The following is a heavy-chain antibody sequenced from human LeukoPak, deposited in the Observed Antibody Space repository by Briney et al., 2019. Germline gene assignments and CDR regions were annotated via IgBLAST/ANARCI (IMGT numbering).Heavy chain of an antibody. D-gene: IGHD2-2*01. Sequence: ASVKVSCKASGYTFTGYYMHWVRQAPGQGLEWMGWINPNSGGTNYAQKFQGRVTMTRDTSISTAYMELSRLRSDDTAVYYCASDRGIVEVPAGNRFDPWGQGTLVTVSS. CDR3: ASDRGIVEVPAGNRFDP. CDR1: GYTFTGYY. CDR2: INPNSGGT. V-gene: IGHV1-2*02. J-gene: IGHJ5*02.